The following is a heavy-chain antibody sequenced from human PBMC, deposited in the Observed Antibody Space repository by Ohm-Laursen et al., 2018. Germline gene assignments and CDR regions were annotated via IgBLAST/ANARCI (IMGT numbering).Heavy chain of an antibody. CDR1: GGSFSGYF. CDR3: ASGTSGPPPDY. J-gene: IGHJ4*02. V-gene: IGHV4-34*01. CDR2: INHSGST. Sequence: SETLSLTCAVYGGSFSGYFWSWIRQPPGKGLEWIGQINHSGSTNYNPSLKSRVTISVDTSKNQFSLKLSSVTAADTAVYYCASGTSGPPPDYWGQGILITVSS.